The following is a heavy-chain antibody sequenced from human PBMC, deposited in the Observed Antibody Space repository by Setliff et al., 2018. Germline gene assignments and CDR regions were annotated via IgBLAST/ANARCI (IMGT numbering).Heavy chain of an antibody. V-gene: IGHV3-48*03. CDR1: GFTFSTYE. CDR2: ISSSGSTI. J-gene: IGHJ5*02. D-gene: IGHD3-3*01. CDR3: ARDVYDFRTGLADP. Sequence: GGSLRLSCAASGFTFSTYEMNWVRQAPGKGLEWVSYISSSGSTIYYVDSVKGRFTFSRDNAKNSLYLQMNSLRAEDTAVYYCARDVYDFRTGLADPWGQGTLVTVSS.